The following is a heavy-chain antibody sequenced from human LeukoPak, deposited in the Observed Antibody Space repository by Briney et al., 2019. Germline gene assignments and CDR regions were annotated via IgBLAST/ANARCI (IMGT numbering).Heavy chain of an antibody. CDR1: GGSISTYY. CDR3: ARADSGTYYYPFDY. Sequence: SSETLSLTCTVSGGSISTYYWSWIRQPPGKGLEWIGYIYYSGSTNYNPSLKSRVTISVDTSKNQFSLKLSSVTAADTAMYFCARADSGTYYYPFDYWGQGTLVTVSS. D-gene: IGHD1-26*01. CDR2: IYYSGST. J-gene: IGHJ4*02. V-gene: IGHV4-59*01.